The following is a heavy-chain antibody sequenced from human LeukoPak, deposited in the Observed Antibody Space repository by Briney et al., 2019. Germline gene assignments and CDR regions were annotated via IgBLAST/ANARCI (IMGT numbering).Heavy chain of an antibody. Sequence: GGSLRLSCAASGFAFSSFEMTWVRQPPGKGLEWIANIGASGSPIFYADSVKGRFTVSRDNAESSLYPHMNSLRVEDTAVYYCARMGGAPQGWGLGALVTVSP. CDR2: IGASGSPI. J-gene: IGHJ4*02. CDR1: GFAFSSFE. V-gene: IGHV3-48*03. CDR3: ARMGGAPQG. D-gene: IGHD2-21*01.